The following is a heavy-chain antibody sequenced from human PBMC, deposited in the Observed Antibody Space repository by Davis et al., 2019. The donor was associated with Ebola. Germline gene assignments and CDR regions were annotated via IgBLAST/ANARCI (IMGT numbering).Heavy chain of an antibody. CDR2: IKSKTDGGTT. CDR1: GFTFSNAW. D-gene: IGHD2-15*01. CDR3: ARRGLLLQNYYYGMDV. V-gene: IGHV3-15*01. J-gene: IGHJ6*02. Sequence: GESLKISCAASGFTFSNAWMSWVRQAPGKGLEWVGRIKSKTDGGTTDYAAPVKGRFTISRDDSKNTLYLQMNSLRAEDTAVYYCARRGLLLQNYYYGMDVWGQGTTVTVSS.